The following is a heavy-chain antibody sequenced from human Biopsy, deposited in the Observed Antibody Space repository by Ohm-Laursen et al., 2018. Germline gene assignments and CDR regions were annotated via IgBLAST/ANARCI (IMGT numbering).Heavy chain of an antibody. J-gene: IGHJ5*02. D-gene: IGHD3-3*01. CDR1: GFTFKNYN. V-gene: IGHV3-21*04. CDR2: ITDSGSHM. Sequence: SLRLSCTASGFTFKNYNMNWVRQAPGKGLEWVSSITDSGSHMYYADPVKGRFTISRDNSKNTLYLQMNSVRADDTAIYYCAKGGSITIFGVVINNCFDPWGQGTRVTVSS. CDR3: AKGGSITIFGVVINNCFDP.